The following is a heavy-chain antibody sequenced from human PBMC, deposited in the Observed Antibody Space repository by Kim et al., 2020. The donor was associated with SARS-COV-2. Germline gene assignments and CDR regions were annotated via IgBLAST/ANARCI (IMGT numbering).Heavy chain of an antibody. D-gene: IGHD3-9*01. J-gene: IGHJ6*02. V-gene: IGHV3-74*01. CDR2: INSDGSST. CDR3: ASLLVISGDYYYYGMDV. Sequence: GGSLRLSCAASGFTFSSYWMHWVRQAPGKGLVWVSRINSDGSSTSYADSVKGRFTISRDNAKNTLYLQMNSLRAEDTAVYYCASLLVISGDYYYYGMDVWGQGTTVTVSS. CDR1: GFTFSSYW.